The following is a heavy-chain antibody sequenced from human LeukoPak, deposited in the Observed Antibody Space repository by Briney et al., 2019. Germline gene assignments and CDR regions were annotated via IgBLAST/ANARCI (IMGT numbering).Heavy chain of an antibody. V-gene: IGHV1-69*05. CDR1: GGTFSSYA. Sequence: GASVKVSCKASGGTFSSYAISWVRQAPGQGLEWVGGIIPIFGTANYAQKFQGRVTITTDESTSTAYMELSSLRSEDTAVYYCARDQRLYNWFDPWGQGTLITVSS. J-gene: IGHJ5*02. CDR2: IIPIFGTA. CDR3: ARDQRLYNWFDP. D-gene: IGHD3-16*01.